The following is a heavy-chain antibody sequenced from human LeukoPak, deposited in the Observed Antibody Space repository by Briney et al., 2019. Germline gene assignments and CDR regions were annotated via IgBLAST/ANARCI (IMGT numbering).Heavy chain of an antibody. CDR2: IIPILGIA. CDR3: ARDNRTRGDV. V-gene: IGHV1-69*04. J-gene: IGHJ6*02. CDR1: GGTFSSYA. Sequence: ASVTVSCKASGGTFSSYAISWMRQAPGQGLEWMGRIIPILGIANYAQKFQGRVTITADKSTSTAYMELSSLRSEDTAVYYCARDNRTRGDVWGQGTTVTVSS.